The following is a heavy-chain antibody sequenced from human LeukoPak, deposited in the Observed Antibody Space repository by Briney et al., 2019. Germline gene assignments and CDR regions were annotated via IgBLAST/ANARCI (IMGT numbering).Heavy chain of an antibody. CDR1: GVTVSSSY. Sequence: PGGSLRLSCSASGVTVSSSYMRWVRQAPGKGLEGVSLIFSGGSTYYAASVKGRFTISRDNSKNTLYLHMNSLRPEDTAVHYCAKGYNYAYEYWGQGTLVTVSS. J-gene: IGHJ4*02. D-gene: IGHD5-18*01. CDR3: AKGYNYAYEY. CDR2: IFSGGST. V-gene: IGHV3-53*01.